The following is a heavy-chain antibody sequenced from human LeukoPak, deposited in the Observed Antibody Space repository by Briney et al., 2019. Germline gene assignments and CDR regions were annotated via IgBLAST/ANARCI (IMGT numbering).Heavy chain of an antibody. Sequence: ASVKVSCKASGYCFTTYYMHWVRQAPGQGLEWMGAINPNAGTTSYTQKVQGRVTITMDTSTSTVFMALTSLRPDDTAVYYCARGIAMAAVGTQIDYWGQGTLVTVSS. CDR2: INPNAGTT. D-gene: IGHD6-13*01. J-gene: IGHJ4*02. V-gene: IGHV1-46*01. CDR1: GYCFTTYY. CDR3: ARGIAMAAVGTQIDY.